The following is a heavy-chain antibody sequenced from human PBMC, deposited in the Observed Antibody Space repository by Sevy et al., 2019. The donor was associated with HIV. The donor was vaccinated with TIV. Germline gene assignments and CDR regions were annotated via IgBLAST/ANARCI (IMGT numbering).Heavy chain of an antibody. CDR1: GFTFSSYW. CDR3: AREYYEFWSGSNWFDP. J-gene: IGHJ5*02. CDR2: INSDGSST. V-gene: IGHV3-74*01. D-gene: IGHD3-3*01. Sequence: GESLKISCAASGFTFSSYWMHWVRQAPGKGLVWVSRINSDGSSTSYADSVKGRFTISRDNAKNTLYLQMNSLRAEDTAVYYCAREYYEFWSGSNWFDPWGQGTLVTVSS.